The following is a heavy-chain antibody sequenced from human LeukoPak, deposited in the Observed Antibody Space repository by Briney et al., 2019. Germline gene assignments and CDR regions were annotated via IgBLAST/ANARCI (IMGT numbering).Heavy chain of an antibody. CDR1: GGSISSGGYY. D-gene: IGHD5-24*01. CDR3: ASLRDGYNNRPFDY. Sequence: NASQTLSLTCTVSGGSISSGGYYWSWIRQPPGKGLEWIGYIYHSGSTYYNPSLKSRVTISVDRSKNQFSLKLSSVTAADTAVYYCASLRDGYNNRPFDYWGQGTLVTVSS. J-gene: IGHJ4*02. CDR2: IYHSGST. V-gene: IGHV4-30-2*01.